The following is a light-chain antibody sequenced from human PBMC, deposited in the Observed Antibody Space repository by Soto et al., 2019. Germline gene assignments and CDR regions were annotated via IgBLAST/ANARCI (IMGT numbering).Light chain of an antibody. Sequence: EVVLTQSPGTLSLSPGERATLSCRASQSVAANYLAWYQQKRGQAPRLLIYGASSRATGIPDRFSGSGSGTDFTLTIIKLEPEDFSVYYCHQYGTAPLTFGTGTKVDIK. J-gene: IGKJ3*01. CDR1: QSVAANY. V-gene: IGKV3-20*01. CDR3: HQYGTAPLT. CDR2: GAS.